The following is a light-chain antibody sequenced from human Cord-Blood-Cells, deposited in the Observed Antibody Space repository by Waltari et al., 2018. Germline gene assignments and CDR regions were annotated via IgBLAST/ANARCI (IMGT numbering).Light chain of an antibody. CDR1: QSVLYSSNNKNY. CDR3: QQYYSTPYT. Sequence: DIVMTQPPDSLAVSLGARATINCNSSQSVLYSSNNKNYLAWYQQKPGQPPKLLIYWASTRESGVPDRFSGSGSGTDFTLTISSLQAEDVAVYYCQQYYSTPYTFGQGTKLEIK. J-gene: IGKJ2*01. V-gene: IGKV4-1*01. CDR2: WAS.